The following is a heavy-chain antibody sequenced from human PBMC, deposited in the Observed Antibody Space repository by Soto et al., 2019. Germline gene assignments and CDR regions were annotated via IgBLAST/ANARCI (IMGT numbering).Heavy chain of an antibody. V-gene: IGHV4-39*01. D-gene: IGHD3-10*01. CDR1: GGSISSSSYY. J-gene: IGHJ4*02. Sequence: SETLSLTCTVSGGSISSSSYYWGWIRQPPGKGLEWIGSIYYSGSTYYNPSLKSRVTISVDTSKNQFSLKLSSVTAADTAVYYCARWGKKMVRGARSSSWYYFDYWGQGTLVTVSS. CDR3: ARWGKKMVRGARSSSWYYFDY. CDR2: IYYSGST.